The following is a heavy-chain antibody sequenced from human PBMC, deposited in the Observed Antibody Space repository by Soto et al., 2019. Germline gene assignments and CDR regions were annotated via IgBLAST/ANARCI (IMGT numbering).Heavy chain of an antibody. J-gene: IGHJ6*03. CDR2: MNPNSGNT. CDR1: GYTFTSYD. V-gene: IGHV1-8*01. D-gene: IGHD6-13*01. Sequence: ASVKVSFKASGYTFTSYDINWVRQATGQGLEWMGWMNPNSGNTGYAQKFQGRVTMTRNTSISTAYMELSSLRSEDTAVYYCAREGPYSSSWFYYYYYYMDVWGKGTTVTVSS. CDR3: AREGPYSSSWFYYYYYYMDV.